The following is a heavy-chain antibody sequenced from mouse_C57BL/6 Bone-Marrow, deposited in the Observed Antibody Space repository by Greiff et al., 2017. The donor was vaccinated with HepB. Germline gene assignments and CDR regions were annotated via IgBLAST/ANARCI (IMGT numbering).Heavy chain of an antibody. CDR3: AKDRYDGYSYYAMDY. CDR2: IWRGGST. CDR1: GFSLTSYG. J-gene: IGHJ4*01. D-gene: IGHD2-3*01. Sequence: QVQLQQSGPGLVQPSQSLSITCTVSGFSLTSYGVHWVRQSPGKGLEWLGVIWRGGSTDYNAAFMSRLSITKDNSKSQVFFKMNSLQADDTAIYYCAKDRYDGYSYYAMDYWGQGTSVTVSS. V-gene: IGHV2-5*01.